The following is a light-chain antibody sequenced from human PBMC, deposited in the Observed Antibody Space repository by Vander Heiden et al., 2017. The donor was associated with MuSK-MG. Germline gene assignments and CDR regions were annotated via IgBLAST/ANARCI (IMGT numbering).Light chain of an antibody. CDR2: AAS. J-gene: IGKJ1*01. Sequence: AIQMTQSPSSLSASVGDRVTITCRASRGIRNDLGWFQQKPGKAPQLLISAASTLQRGVPSRFSGSGSGTDFTLTISSLRPEDVATYYCRQVYSYPRTFGQGTKVEVK. CDR3: RQVYSYPRT. V-gene: IGKV1-6*01. CDR1: RGIRND.